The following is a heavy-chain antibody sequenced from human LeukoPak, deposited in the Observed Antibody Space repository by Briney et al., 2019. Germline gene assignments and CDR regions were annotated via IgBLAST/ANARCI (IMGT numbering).Heavy chain of an antibody. CDR2: INHSGST. CDR3: ARDRGGWNWFDP. Sequence: SETLSLTCAVYGGSFSGYYWSWIRQPPGKGLEWIGEINHSGSTNYNPSLKSRVTISVDTSKNQFSLKLSSVTAADTAVYYCARDRGGWNWFDPWGQGTLVIVSS. V-gene: IGHV4-34*01. CDR1: GGSFSGYY. J-gene: IGHJ5*02. D-gene: IGHD2-15*01.